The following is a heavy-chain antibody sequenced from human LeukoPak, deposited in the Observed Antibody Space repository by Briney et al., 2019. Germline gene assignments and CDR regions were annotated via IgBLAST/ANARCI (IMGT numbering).Heavy chain of an antibody. J-gene: IGHJ4*02. CDR3: ARVSYQAYSYGAFDY. CDR2: IYYSGST. D-gene: IGHD5-18*01. V-gene: IGHV4-59*01. Sequence: SETLSLTCTVSGGSISSYYWSWIRQPPGKGLEWIGYIYYSGSTNYNPSLKSRVTISVDTSKNQFSLKLSSVTAADTAVYYCARVSYQAYSYGAFDYWGQGTLVTVSS. CDR1: GGSISSYY.